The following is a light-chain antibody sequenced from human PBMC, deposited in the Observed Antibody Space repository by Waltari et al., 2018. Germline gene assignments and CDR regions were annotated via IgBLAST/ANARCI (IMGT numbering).Light chain of an antibody. V-gene: IGKV3-20*01. CDR1: QSISKY. J-gene: IGKJ1*01. CDR3: QKYGSLPAT. CDR2: DAS. Sequence: IMLTQSPGTLSLSPGERATLYCRASQSISKYLAWYQQKSGQAPRLLIYDASIRATGIPDRFSGSGYGTDFSLTISRLEPEDYAVYYCQKYGSLPATFGRGTKVEIK.